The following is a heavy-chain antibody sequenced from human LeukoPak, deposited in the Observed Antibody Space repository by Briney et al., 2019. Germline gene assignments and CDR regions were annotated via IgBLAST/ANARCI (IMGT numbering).Heavy chain of an antibody. J-gene: IGHJ4*02. Sequence: SVRVSCKASGGTFSSYAISWVRQAPGQGLEWMGRIIPIFGTANYAQKFQGRVTITTDESTSTAYMELSSLRSEDTAVYYCARDRPRGYQLLDLYYFDYWGQGTLVTVSS. CDR1: GGTFSSYA. CDR2: IIPIFGTA. D-gene: IGHD2-2*02. V-gene: IGHV1-69*05. CDR3: ARDRPRGYQLLDLYYFDY.